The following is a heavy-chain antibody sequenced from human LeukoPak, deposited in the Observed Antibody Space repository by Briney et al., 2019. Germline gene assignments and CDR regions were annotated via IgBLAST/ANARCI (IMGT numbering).Heavy chain of an antibody. V-gene: IGHV3-7*05. CDR1: GFTFSTYW. D-gene: IGHD5-24*01. CDR3: AKVRGRGYNLYYYDMDV. CDR2: IKQDGSEK. Sequence: GGSLRLSCAASGFTFSTYWMNWVRQAPGKGLEWVANIKQDGSEKYYVDSVKGRFTITRDNAENSLYLQMNSLRAEDTAVYYCAKVRGRGYNLYYYDMDVWGQGTTVTVSS. J-gene: IGHJ6*02.